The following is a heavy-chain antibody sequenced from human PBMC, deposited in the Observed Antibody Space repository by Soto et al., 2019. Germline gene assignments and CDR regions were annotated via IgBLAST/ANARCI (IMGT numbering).Heavy chain of an antibody. Sequence: SETLSLTCAVYGGSFSGYYWSWIRQPPGKGLEWIGEINHSGSTNYNPSLKSRVTISVDTSKNQFSLKLSSVTAADTAVYYCASPVRWYXMDGWGKGTTVTVSS. CDR2: INHSGST. V-gene: IGHV4-34*01. CDR1: GGSFSGYY. J-gene: IGHJ6*03. D-gene: IGHD2-15*01. CDR3: ASPVRWYXMDG.